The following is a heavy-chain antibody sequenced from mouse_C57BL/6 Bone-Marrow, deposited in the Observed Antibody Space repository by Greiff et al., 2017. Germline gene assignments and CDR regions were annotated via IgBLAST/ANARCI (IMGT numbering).Heavy chain of an antibody. CDR1: GYTFTGYW. J-gene: IGHJ3*01. D-gene: IGHD1-1*01. CDR3: AIERRKLDGSSSFFAY. CDR2: ILPGSGST. V-gene: IGHV1-9*01. Sequence: VQLQQSGAELMKPGASVKLSCKATGYTFTGYWIEWVKQRPGHGLEWIGEILPGSGSTNYNEKFKGKATFTADTSSNTAYMQRSSLTTEDSAIYYCAIERRKLDGSSSFFAYWGQGTLVTVSA.